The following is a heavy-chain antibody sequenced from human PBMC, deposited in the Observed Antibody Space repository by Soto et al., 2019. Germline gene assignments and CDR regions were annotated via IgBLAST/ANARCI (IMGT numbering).Heavy chain of an antibody. CDR3: ASLEMATMQG. D-gene: IGHD3-3*01. Sequence: PGGSLRLSCAASGFTFSSYAMSWVRQAPGKGLEWVSYISSSDSAIYYADSVKGRFTISRDNAKNSLYLQMNSLRAEDTAVYYCASLEMATMQGWGQGTLVTVSS. CDR2: ISSSDSAI. J-gene: IGHJ4*02. CDR1: GFTFSSYA. V-gene: IGHV3-48*03.